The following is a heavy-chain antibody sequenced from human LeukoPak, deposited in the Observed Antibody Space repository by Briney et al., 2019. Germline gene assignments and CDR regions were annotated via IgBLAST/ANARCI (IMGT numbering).Heavy chain of an antibody. D-gene: IGHD5-18*01. CDR1: GGSIMVAAYS. J-gene: IGHJ6*02. V-gene: IGHV4-34*01. Sequence: PSETLSLTCTVSGGSIMVAAYSWSWIRQPPGKGLEWIGEINHSGSTNYNPSLKSRVTISVDTSKNQFSLKLSSLTAADTAVYYCARVVRGYSYGFSFGMDVWGQGTTVTVSS. CDR3: ARVVRGYSYGFSFGMDV. CDR2: INHSGST.